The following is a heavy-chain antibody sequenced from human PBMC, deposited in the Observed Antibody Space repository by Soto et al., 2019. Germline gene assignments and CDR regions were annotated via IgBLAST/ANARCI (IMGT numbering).Heavy chain of an antibody. CDR3: ARVPEYSSSSRYYYYYGMDV. CDR1: GGSISSYY. CDR2: IYYSGST. V-gene: IGHV4-59*01. D-gene: IGHD6-6*01. Sequence: SETLSLTCTVSGGSISSYYWSWIRQPPGKGLEWIGYIYYSGSTNYNPPLKSRVTISVDTSKNQFSLKLSSVTAADTAVYYCARVPEYSSSSRYYYYYGMDVWGQGTTVTVSS. J-gene: IGHJ6*02.